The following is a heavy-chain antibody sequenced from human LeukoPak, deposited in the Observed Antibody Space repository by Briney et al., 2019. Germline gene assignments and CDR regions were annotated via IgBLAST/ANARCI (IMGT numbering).Heavy chain of an antibody. V-gene: IGHV3-73*01. J-gene: IGHJ4*02. D-gene: IGHD6-19*01. CDR1: GFTFSGSA. CDR2: IRSKANSYAT. CDR3: TSEGGGWYLGFDY. Sequence: GGSLRLSCAASGFTFSGSAMHWVRQASGKGLEWVGRIRSKANSYATAYAASVKGRFTISRDDSKNTAYLQMNSLKTEDTAVYYCTSEGGGWYLGFDYWGQGTLVTVSS.